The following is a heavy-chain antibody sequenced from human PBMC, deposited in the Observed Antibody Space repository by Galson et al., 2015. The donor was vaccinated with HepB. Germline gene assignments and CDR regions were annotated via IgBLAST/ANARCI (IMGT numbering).Heavy chain of an antibody. CDR3: VRGPTLRLGFCSAGSCYSDY. CDR1: GYTFSNVD. CDR2: MNPNSANT. Sequence: SVKVSCKASGYTFSNVDINWVRQATGQGLEWMGWMNPNSANTAYAQKFQGRVAMTRDTSISTAYMELSGLRSDDTAVYYCVRGPTLRLGFCSAGSCYSDYGGQGTLVTVSS. V-gene: IGHV1-8*01. J-gene: IGHJ4*02. D-gene: IGHD2-15*01.